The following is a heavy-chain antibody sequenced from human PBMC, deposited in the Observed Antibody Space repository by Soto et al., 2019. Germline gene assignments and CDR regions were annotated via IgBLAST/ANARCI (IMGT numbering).Heavy chain of an antibody. CDR3: ARDLGIAVAGLSAKINNWFDP. CDR2: INAGNGNT. CDR1: GYTFTSFA. D-gene: IGHD6-19*01. V-gene: IGHV1-3*01. J-gene: IGHJ5*02. Sequence: GASVKVSCKASGYTFTSFALHWVRQAPGQRLEWMGWINAGNGNTKYSEKFQGRVTITRDTSASTAYMELSRLRAEDTAVYYCARDLGIAVAGLSAKINNWFDPWGQGTLVTVSS.